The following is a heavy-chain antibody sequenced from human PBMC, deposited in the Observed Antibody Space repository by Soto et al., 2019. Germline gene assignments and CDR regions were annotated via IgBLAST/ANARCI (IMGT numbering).Heavy chain of an antibody. J-gene: IGHJ3*02. D-gene: IGHD2-2*01. CDR3: ARRKPAASSSASHI. CDR1: GGSMSGHY. V-gene: IGHV4-59*08. Sequence: PSETLSLTCSVSGGSMSGHYWNWLRQPPGKGLEWIGYINNIGSTKYNPSLESRLTISLDKAKNQFSLRLSSVTAADTAMYYCARRKPAASSSASHIWGQGTIVTVSS. CDR2: INNIGST.